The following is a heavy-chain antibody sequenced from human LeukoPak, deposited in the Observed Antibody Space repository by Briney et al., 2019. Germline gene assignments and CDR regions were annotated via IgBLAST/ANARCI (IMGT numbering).Heavy chain of an antibody. D-gene: IGHD2-8*01. CDR3: AGEGYCTNGVCAYYYYYYMDV. Sequence: GASVKVSCKASGYTFTSYDINWVRQATGQGLEWMGWMNPNSGNTGYAQKFQGRVTMTRNTSISTAYMELSSLRSEDTAVYYCAGEGYCTNGVCAYYYYYYMDVWGKGTTVTVSS. CDR2: MNPNSGNT. V-gene: IGHV1-8*01. J-gene: IGHJ6*03. CDR1: GYTFTSYD.